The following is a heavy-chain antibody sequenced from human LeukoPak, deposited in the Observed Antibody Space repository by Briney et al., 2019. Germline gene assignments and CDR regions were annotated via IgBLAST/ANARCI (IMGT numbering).Heavy chain of an antibody. CDR3: ARVDNDYGDYGEVN. J-gene: IGHJ4*02. D-gene: IGHD4-17*01. CDR1: GYTFTGYY. CDR2: INPNSGGT. V-gene: IGHV1-2*02. Sequence: GASVKVSCKASGYTFTGYYMHWVRQAPGQGLEWMGWINPNSGGTNYAQKFQGRVTMTRDTSNSTAYMELSSLRSEDTAVYYCARVDNDYGDYGEVNWGQGTLVTVSS.